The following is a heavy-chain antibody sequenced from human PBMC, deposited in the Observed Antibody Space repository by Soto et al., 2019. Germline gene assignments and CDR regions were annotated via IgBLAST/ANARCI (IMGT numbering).Heavy chain of an antibody. CDR3: ARDPTGERRRHYYYYGLDV. CDR1: GFTVSSNY. J-gene: IGHJ6*02. Sequence: GSLRLSCAASGFTVSSNYMSWVRQAPGKGLEWVSVIYSGGSTYYADSVKGRFTISRDNSKNTLYLQMNSLRAEDTAVYYCARDPTGERRRHYYYYGLDVWGQGTTVTVSS. CDR2: IYSGGST. V-gene: IGHV3-53*01. D-gene: IGHD4-4*01.